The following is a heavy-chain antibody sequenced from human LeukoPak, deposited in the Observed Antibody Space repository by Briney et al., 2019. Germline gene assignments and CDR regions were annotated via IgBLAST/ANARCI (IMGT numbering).Heavy chain of an antibody. V-gene: IGHV3-23*01. Sequence: PGGSLRLSCAASAFTFSSYAMNWVRQAPGEGLEWVSTISGSGGSTYYADSVRGRFTISRDNSENTLYLQMNSLRAEDTAVYYCAKASSGWYARWFDPWGQGTLVTVSS. CDR3: AKASSGWYARWFDP. J-gene: IGHJ5*02. CDR2: ISGSGGST. CDR1: AFTFSSYA. D-gene: IGHD6-19*01.